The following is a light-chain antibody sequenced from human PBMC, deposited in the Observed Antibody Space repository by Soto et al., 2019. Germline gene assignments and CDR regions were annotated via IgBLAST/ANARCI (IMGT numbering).Light chain of an antibody. J-gene: IGLJ3*02. CDR3: KNWCTGLWV. Sequence: QPVLTQSPSASASLGASVKLTCTLSSGHSSYAIAWHQQQPEKGPRCLMKLNSDGSHSKGDGIPDRVSGSSSGAERYLTISSLPAEDEADYYYKNWCTGLWVFGGGTTLTVL. CDR1: SGHSSYA. V-gene: IGLV4-69*01. CDR2: LNSDGSH.